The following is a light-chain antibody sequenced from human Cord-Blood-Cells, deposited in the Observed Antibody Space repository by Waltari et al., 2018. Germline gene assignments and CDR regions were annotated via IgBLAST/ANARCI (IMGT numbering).Light chain of an antibody. CDR3: QSYDSSNQV. V-gene: IGLV6-57*03. Sequence: NFMLTQPHSVSESPGKTVTISSTRSSGSIASNSVKWYQQRPGSAPTTVIYEDNQRPAGVPERFSGSIDSSSNAVSLTISGMKTEDEADYYCQSYDSSNQVFGGGTKLTVL. CDR1: SGSIASNS. J-gene: IGLJ3*02. CDR2: EDN.